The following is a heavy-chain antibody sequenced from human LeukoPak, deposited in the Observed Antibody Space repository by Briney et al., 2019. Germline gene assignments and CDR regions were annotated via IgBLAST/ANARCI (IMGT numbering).Heavy chain of an antibody. Sequence: GGSLRLSCAASGFTFSSYGMHWVRQAPGKGLEWVAYIRYDGSNKYYADSVKGRFTISRDNAKNSLYLQMNSLRAEDTALYYCAKAVYGDTESPFDYWGQGTLVTVSS. CDR2: IRYDGSNK. CDR1: GFTFSSYG. J-gene: IGHJ4*02. CDR3: AKAVYGDTESPFDY. V-gene: IGHV3-30*02. D-gene: IGHD4-17*01.